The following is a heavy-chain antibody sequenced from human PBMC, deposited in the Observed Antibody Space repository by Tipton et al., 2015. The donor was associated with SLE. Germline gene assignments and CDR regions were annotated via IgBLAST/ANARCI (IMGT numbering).Heavy chain of an antibody. D-gene: IGHD2-21*01. J-gene: IGHJ4*02. CDR3: ARRRFQSASDY. Sequence: TRSLTCAVYGGPLSICYYSWIRQPPGKGLEWIGEINNSGSTNYNPSLKSRVTISVDTSKNQFSLKVSSVTAADTAVYYCARRRFQSASDYWGQGTLVSVSS. CDR2: INNSGST. V-gene: IGHV4-34*01. CDR1: GGPLSICY.